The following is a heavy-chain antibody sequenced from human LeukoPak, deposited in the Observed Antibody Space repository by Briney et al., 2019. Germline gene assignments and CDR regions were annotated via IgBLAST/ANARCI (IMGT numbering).Heavy chain of an antibody. CDR3: ACDAGLIAAASTEFDY. CDR1: GFTFSSYA. J-gene: IGHJ4*02. Sequence: GRSLRLSCAASGFTFSSYAMHWVRQAPGKGLEWVAVISYDGSNKYYADSVKGRFTISRDNSKNTLYLQMNSLRAEDTAVYYCACDAGLIAAASTEFDYWGQGTLVTVSS. V-gene: IGHV3-30-3*01. D-gene: IGHD6-13*01. CDR2: ISYDGSNK.